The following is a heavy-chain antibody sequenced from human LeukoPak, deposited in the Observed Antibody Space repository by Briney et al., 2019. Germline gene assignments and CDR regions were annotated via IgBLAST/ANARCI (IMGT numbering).Heavy chain of an antibody. CDR1: GGTFSSYA. CDR2: IIPIFGIA. CDR3: ARAGSYYRGFDY. D-gene: IGHD1-26*01. Sequence: ASVKVSCKASGGTFSSYAISWVRQAPGQGLEWMGRIIPIFGIANYAQKLQGRVTMTTDTSTSTACMELRSLRSDDTAVYYCARAGSYYRGFDYWGQGTLVTVSS. V-gene: IGHV1-69*04. J-gene: IGHJ4*02.